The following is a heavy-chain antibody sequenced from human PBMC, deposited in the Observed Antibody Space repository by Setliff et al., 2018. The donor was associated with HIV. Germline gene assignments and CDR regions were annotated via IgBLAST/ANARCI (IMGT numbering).Heavy chain of an antibody. CDR2: IYTSGTT. CDR1: GVSISGHY. J-gene: IGHJ3*01. D-gene: IGHD3-22*01. CDR3: VKHFWTDYYDWRDTGAFDL. Sequence: SETLSLTCSVSGVSISGHYWTWVRQPPGKGLEWIGYIYTSGTTEYNPSLESRVTISLDTSKNQFSLNLSSVTAADTAVYYCVKHFWTDYYDWRDTGAFDLWGQGTMVTVSS. V-gene: IGHV4-4*09.